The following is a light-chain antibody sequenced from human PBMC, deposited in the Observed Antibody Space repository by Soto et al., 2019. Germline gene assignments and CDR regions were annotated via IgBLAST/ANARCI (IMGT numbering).Light chain of an antibody. Sequence: QSALTQPPSVSGSPGQSVTISCTGTSSDVGSYNRVSWYQQPPGTAPKLMIYEVSNRPSGVPDRFSGSKSGNTASLTISGLQAEDEAYYYCSSYTCSSHVVFGGGTKVTGL. V-gene: IGLV2-18*02. CDR3: SSYTCSSHVV. J-gene: IGLJ2*01. CDR2: EVS. CDR1: SSDVGSYNR.